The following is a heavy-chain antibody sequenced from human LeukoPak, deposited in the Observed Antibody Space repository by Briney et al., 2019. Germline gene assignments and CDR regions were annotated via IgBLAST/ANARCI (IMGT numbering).Heavy chain of an antibody. V-gene: IGHV3-33*01. CDR1: GFTFSSCG. D-gene: IGHD2-2*02. CDR2: IWYDGSNK. CDR3: ASGYCSSTSCYNPMDV. J-gene: IGHJ6*04. Sequence: GGSLRLSCAASGFTFSSCGMHWVRQAPGKGLEWVAVIWYDGSNKYYADSVKGRFTISRDNSKNTLYLQMNSLRAEDTAVYYCASGYCSSTSCYNPMDVWGKGTTVTVSS.